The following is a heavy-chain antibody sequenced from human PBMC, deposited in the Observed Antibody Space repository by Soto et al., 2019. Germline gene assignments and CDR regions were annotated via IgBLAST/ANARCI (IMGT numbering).Heavy chain of an antibody. CDR3: ARDECTKGVCYCEWSCLGWFDA. CDR1: GGSISSGGYY. D-gene: IGHD2-8*01. V-gene: IGHV4-31*03. CDR2: IDYIGRT. Sequence: QVQLQESGPGLVKPSQTLSLTCTVSGGSISSGGYYWSWIRQHPGKGLEWIGYIDYIGRTYYNPSLKSRVTISVDTPKNQLALKLSSVTVADTAVYYYARDECTKGVCYCEWSCLGWFDAWCQGTLVTVSS. J-gene: IGHJ5*02.